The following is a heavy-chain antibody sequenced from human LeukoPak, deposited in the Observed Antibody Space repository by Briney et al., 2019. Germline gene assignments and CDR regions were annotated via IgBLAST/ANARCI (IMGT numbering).Heavy chain of an antibody. CDR1: GGSISSSNW. CDR3: ARAKGGLYYDSSGYFHFDY. J-gene: IGHJ4*02. CDR2: IYHSGST. Sequence: SGTLSLTCAVSGGSISSSNWWSWVRQPPGKGLEWIGEIYHSGSTNYNPSLKSRVTISVDKSKNQFSLKLSSVTAADTAVYYCARAKGGLYYDSSGYFHFDYWGQGTLVTVSS. D-gene: IGHD3-22*01. V-gene: IGHV4-4*02.